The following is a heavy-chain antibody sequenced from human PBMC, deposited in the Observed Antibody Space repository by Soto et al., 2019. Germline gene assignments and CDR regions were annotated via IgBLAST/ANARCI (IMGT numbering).Heavy chain of an antibody. Sequence: PSETLSLTCTVSGGSISSYYWSWIRQPPGKGLEWIGYIYYSGSTNYNPSLKSRVTMTTDTSTNTAYMELRSLRSDDTAIYYCARHTDDVHYIWGSDYYGMDVWGQGSTVTVSS. V-gene: IGHV4-59*08. CDR1: GGSISSYY. CDR2: IYYSGST. D-gene: IGHD3-16*01. CDR3: ARHTDDVHYIWGSDYYGMDV. J-gene: IGHJ6*02.